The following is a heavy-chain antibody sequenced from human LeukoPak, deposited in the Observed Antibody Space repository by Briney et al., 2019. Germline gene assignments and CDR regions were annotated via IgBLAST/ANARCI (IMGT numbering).Heavy chain of an antibody. Sequence: GGSLRLSCAASGFTFSSYAMSWVRQAPGKGLKWVSAISGSGGSTYYADSVKGRFTISRDNSKNTLYLQMTSLKAEDTAVYYCAKEGRYCSSTSCSDAFDIWGQGTMVTVSS. CDR1: GFTFSSYA. V-gene: IGHV3-23*01. CDR2: ISGSGGST. D-gene: IGHD2-2*01. CDR3: AKEGRYCSSTSCSDAFDI. J-gene: IGHJ3*02.